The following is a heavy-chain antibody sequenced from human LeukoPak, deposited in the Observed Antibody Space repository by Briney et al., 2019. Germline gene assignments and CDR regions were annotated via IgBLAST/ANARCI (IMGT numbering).Heavy chain of an antibody. D-gene: IGHD6-19*01. Sequence: PPETLSLTCAVSGDSINFESYYWNWIRQAPGKGPEWVAVIWFDGSNKFYADSVKGRFTISRDNSKNTLYLQMNSLRAEDTAVYYCASSAGALIDCWGQGTLVIVSS. V-gene: IGHV3-33*08. CDR3: ASSAGALIDC. J-gene: IGHJ4*02. CDR1: GDSINFESYY. CDR2: IWFDGSNK.